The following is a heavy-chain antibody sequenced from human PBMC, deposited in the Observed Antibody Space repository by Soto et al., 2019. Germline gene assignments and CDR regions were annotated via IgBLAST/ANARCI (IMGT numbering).Heavy chain of an antibody. CDR1: GFTFGDYA. J-gene: IGHJ5*02. CDR2: IRSKAYGGTT. Sequence: GGSLRLSCTASGFTFGDYAMSWFRQAPGKGLEWVGFIRSKAYGGTTEYAAPVKGRFTISRDDSKSIAYLQMNSLKTEDTAVYYCTRSHSGSGYNWFDPWGQGTLGTVSS. CDR3: TRSHSGSGYNWFDP. V-gene: IGHV3-49*03. D-gene: IGHD3-10*01.